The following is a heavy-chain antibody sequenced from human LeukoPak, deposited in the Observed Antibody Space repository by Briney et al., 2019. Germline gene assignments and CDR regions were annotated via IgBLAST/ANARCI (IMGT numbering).Heavy chain of an antibody. CDR2: IHTSGTT. Sequence: KSSETLSLTCSVSGGSITFYYWNWIRKPAGKGLEWIGRIHTSGTTNYNPSLKSRVTMSIDTSQKKFSLNLTSVTAADTAVYYCASSSWKKTFDYWGQGALVTVFS. CDR1: GGSITFYY. CDR3: ASSSWKKTFDY. D-gene: IGHD1-1*01. V-gene: IGHV4-4*07. J-gene: IGHJ4*02.